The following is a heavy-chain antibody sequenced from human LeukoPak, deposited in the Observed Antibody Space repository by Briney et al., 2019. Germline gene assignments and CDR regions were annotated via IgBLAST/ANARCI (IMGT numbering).Heavy chain of an antibody. V-gene: IGHV4-61*01. CDR2: IYYSGST. D-gene: IGHD3-9*01. CDR1: GGSVSSGSYY. CDR3: ARSSGMYYDILTGYYPKHNWFDP. Sequence: SETLSLTCTVSGGSVSSGSYYGSWIRQPPGKGLEWIGYIYYSGSTNYNPSLKSRVTISVDTSKNQFSLKLSSVTAADTAVYYCARSSGMYYDILTGYYPKHNWFDPWGQGTLVTVSS. J-gene: IGHJ5*02.